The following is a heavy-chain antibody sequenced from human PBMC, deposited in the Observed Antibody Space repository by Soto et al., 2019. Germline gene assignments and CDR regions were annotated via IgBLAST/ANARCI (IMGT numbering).Heavy chain of an antibody. CDR1: GFTFSDSV. CDR3: TRASSDRNHMEV. Sequence: SLRLSCVGSGFTFSDSVMAWVRQAPGKGLEWLSVMSGDGRTRYALSVTGRFTISRDNSKNTLYLQMTSLRAEDTALYYCTRASSDRNHMEVWGPGTTVTVSS. V-gene: IGHV3-23*01. J-gene: IGHJ6*02. CDR2: MSGDGRT.